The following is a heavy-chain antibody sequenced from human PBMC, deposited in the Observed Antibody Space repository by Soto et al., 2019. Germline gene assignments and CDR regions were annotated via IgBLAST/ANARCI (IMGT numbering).Heavy chain of an antibody. J-gene: IGHJ4*02. Sequence: DVQLVESGGGLVKPGGSLRLSCEVSGFSFSISAMNWVRQAPGKGLEWVSSINSGSTSVRYADSVKGRFTISRDNANNSLSLHMNSLRVDDTPVYYCARGGGSLNYWGQGTLVTVSS. CDR3: ARGGGSLNY. D-gene: IGHD2-15*01. CDR1: GFSFSISA. V-gene: IGHV3-21*02. CDR2: INSGSTSV.